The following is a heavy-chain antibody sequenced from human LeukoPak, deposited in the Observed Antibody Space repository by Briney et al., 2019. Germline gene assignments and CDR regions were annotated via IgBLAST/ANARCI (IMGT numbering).Heavy chain of an antibody. CDR3: ANRWGEVTALL. CDR1: GFTFSSYG. V-gene: IGHV3-23*01. D-gene: IGHD2-21*02. J-gene: IGHJ4*02. CDR2: ISGSGGST. Sequence: PGGSLRLSCAASGFTFSSYGMSWVRQAPGKGLEWVSAISGSGGSTYYADSVKGRFTISRDNSKNTLYLQMNSLRAEDTAVYYCANRWGEVTALLWGQGILVTVSS.